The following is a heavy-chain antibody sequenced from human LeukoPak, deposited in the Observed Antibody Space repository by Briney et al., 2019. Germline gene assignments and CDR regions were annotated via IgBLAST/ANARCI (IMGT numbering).Heavy chain of an antibody. CDR1: GGSVSSGSYY. V-gene: IGHV4-61*01. CDR3: ARAGYYYYGMDV. J-gene: IGHJ6*02. Sequence: SETLSLTCTVSGGSVSSGSYYWSWIRQPPGKGLEWIGYIYYSGSTNYNPSLKSRVTISVGTSKNQFSLKLSSVTAADTAVYYCARAGYYYYGMDVWGQGTTVTVSS. CDR2: IYYSGST.